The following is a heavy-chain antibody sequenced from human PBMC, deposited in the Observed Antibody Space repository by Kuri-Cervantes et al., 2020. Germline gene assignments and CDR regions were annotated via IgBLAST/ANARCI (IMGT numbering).Heavy chain of an antibody. Sequence: GESLKISCAASGFTFSSYAMSWVRQAPGKGLEWVSAISGSGGSTYYADTVKGRFTISRDNSKNTLYLQMNSLRAEDTAVYYCAKDISQYWGGDCYPYGMDVWGQGTTVTVSS. V-gene: IGHV3-23*01. J-gene: IGHJ6*02. CDR1: GFTFSSYA. D-gene: IGHD2-21*02. CDR2: ISGSGGST. CDR3: AKDISQYWGGDCYPYGMDV.